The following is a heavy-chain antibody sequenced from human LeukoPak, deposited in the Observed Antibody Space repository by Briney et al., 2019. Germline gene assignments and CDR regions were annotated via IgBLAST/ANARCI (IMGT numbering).Heavy chain of an antibody. CDR1: GFTFSGSA. J-gene: IGHJ6*03. D-gene: IGHD4-11*01. CDR3: TSSGVLDYGNYAYYYYYMDV. Sequence: GGSLRLSCAASGFTFSGSAMHWVRQASGKGLEWVGRIRSKPNNYATAYSASVNGRFTIFRDDSKNTAYLQMNSLKTEDTAVYYCTSSGVLDYGNYAYYYYYMDVWGKGTTVTVSS. V-gene: IGHV3-73*01. CDR2: IRSKPNNYAT.